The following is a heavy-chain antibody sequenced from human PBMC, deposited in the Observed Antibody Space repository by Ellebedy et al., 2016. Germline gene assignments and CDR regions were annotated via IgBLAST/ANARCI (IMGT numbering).Heavy chain of an antibody. CDR1: GASFRGYY. CDR3: ARGLFDHRMAFDI. Sequence: ESLKISCAVYGASFRGYYWSWIRQPPGEGLKWIGEINHSGSFNYNPSLKSRVTISVDTSKNQFSVNLSSVTAADTAVYYCARGLFDHRMAFDIWGQGTMVTVSS. D-gene: IGHD2-21*01. CDR2: INHSGSF. J-gene: IGHJ3*02. V-gene: IGHV4-34*01.